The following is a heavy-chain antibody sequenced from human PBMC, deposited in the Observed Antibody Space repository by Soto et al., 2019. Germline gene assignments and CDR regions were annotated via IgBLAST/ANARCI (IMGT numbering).Heavy chain of an antibody. CDR3: ASGTFNTISFDS. CDR2: IYYTGAA. CDR1: GCSITTGGTY. J-gene: IGHJ4*01. Sequence: TLSLTCSVSGCSITTGGTYWSWARLLPGKGLQWVGYIYYTGAAYYNPALKSRVTISLDTSENRFSLKLTSVTAADTAVYYCASGTFNTISFDSWGQGRQVTVSS. V-gene: IGHV4-31*03. D-gene: IGHD2-2*01.